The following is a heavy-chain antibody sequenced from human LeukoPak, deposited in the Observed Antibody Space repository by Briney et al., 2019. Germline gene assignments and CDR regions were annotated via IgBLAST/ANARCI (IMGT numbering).Heavy chain of an antibody. CDR2: IYHSGST. D-gene: IGHD4-11*01. V-gene: IGHV4-30-2*01. CDR1: GGSISSGGYS. J-gene: IGHJ6*02. CDR3: ASSDYSNYPPRVDV. Sequence: SETLSLTCAVPGGSISSGGYSWSWIRQPPGKGLEWIGYIYHSGSTYYNPSLKSRVTISVDRSKSQFSLKLSSVTAADTAVYYCASSDYSNYPPRVDVWGQGTTVTVSS.